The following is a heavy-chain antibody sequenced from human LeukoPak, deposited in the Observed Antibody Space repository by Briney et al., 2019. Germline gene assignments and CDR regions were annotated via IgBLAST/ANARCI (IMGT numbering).Heavy chain of an antibody. V-gene: IGHV4-34*01. CDR3: ARADYDFWSGYFY. D-gene: IGHD3-3*01. Sequence: PSETLPLTCAVYGGSFSGYYWSWIRQPPGKGLEWIGEINHSGSTNYNPSLKSRVTISVDTSKNQFSLKLSSVTAADTAVYYCARADYDFWSGYFYWGQGTLVTVSS. CDR1: GGSFSGYY. CDR2: INHSGST. J-gene: IGHJ4*02.